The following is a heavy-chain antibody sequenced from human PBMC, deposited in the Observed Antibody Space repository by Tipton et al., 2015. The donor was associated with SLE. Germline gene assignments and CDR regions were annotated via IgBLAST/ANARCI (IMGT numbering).Heavy chain of an antibody. V-gene: IGHV4-4*07. D-gene: IGHD2-15*01. J-gene: IGHJ4*02. Sequence: TLSLTCTVSGGSITDYYWSWIRQPAGKGLEWIGGIYSRGNTNNKPSLKSRDTLSVDTYKNQFSLRLTSVTAADTAVYFCAREDVGFCNGGSCPYYFDFWGQGTLVTVSS. CDR2: IYSRGNT. CDR1: GGSITDYY. CDR3: AREDVGFCNGGSCPYYFDF.